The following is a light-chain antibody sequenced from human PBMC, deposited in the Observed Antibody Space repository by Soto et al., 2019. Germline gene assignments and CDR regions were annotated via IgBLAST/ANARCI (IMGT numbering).Light chain of an antibody. J-gene: IGKJ1*01. CDR3: QQYGANSPWT. CDR1: QNINNW. Sequence: DIQMTQSPSTLSASVGDRVTINCRASQNINNWLAWYQQKPGKAPKVLNYKASSLESGVPSRFSSSGSGTEFNLTITSLQTEDFATYYCQQYGANSPWTFGQGTKVEIK. V-gene: IGKV1-5*03. CDR2: KAS.